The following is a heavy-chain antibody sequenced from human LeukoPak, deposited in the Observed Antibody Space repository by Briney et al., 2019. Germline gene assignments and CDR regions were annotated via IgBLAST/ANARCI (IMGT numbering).Heavy chain of an antibody. Sequence: GGSLRLSCAASGFTFSNYDMHWVRQATGKGLEWVSGIGSGGDTNYPGSVKGRFTISRENAKNSLYLQMNSLRAEDTAVYYCASLTYYFDSNGYYPGYFQHWGQGTLVTVSS. V-gene: IGHV3-13*04. CDR2: IGSGGDT. CDR1: GFTFSNYD. J-gene: IGHJ1*01. D-gene: IGHD3-22*01. CDR3: ASLTYYFDSNGYYPGYFQH.